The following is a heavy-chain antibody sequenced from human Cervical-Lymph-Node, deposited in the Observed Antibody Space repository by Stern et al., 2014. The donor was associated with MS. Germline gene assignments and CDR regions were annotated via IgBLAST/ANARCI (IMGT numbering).Heavy chain of an antibody. D-gene: IGHD6-6*01. V-gene: IGHV7-4-1*02. CDR1: GYNLTTFA. CDR3: ATWGAGSSPPLFY. J-gene: IGHJ4*02. Sequence: VQLVQSESELKKPGASVKVSCKASGYNLTTFAINWVRQAPGQGLEWMGWINTKTGNPTFAQGFTGRFVFSLDASINTAYLQIISLKAEDSAVYYCATWGAGSSPPLFYWGQGTLVTVSS. CDR2: INTKTGNP.